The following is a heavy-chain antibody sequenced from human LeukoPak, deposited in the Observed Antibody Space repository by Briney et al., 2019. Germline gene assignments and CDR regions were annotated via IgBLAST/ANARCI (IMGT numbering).Heavy chain of an antibody. V-gene: IGHV4-39*01. D-gene: IGHD3-10*01. CDR1: GDSSSSSIYY. CDR3: ARHLAEGSYYYGMDV. Sequence: SETLSLTCAVPGDSSSSSIYYWGWIRQPPGKGLEWIGSIDYSGSTYYNPSLKSRATISVDTSKNQFSLKLSSVTAADTAVYYCARHLAEGSYYYGMDVWGQGTTVTVSS. CDR2: IDYSGST. J-gene: IGHJ6*02.